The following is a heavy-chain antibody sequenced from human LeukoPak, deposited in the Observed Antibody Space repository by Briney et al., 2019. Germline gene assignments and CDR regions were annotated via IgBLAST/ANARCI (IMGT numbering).Heavy chain of an antibody. D-gene: IGHD3-10*02. CDR1: GYTFTDYQ. Sequence: EPTVKVPCKSSGYTFTDYQVHWVRQAPGQGLEWMGWIDPNSGGTNCAQMFQGRVTMTRDTSISTTYMDPSRLRSDDTAVYYCARVWECSGSYSIDNWGQGALVTVSS. V-gene: IGHV1-2*02. J-gene: IGHJ4*02. CDR3: ARVWECSGSYSIDN. CDR2: IDPNSGGT.